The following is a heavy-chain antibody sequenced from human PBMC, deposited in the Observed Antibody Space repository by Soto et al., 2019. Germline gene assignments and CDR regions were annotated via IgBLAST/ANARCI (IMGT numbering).Heavy chain of an antibody. D-gene: IGHD2-2*01. CDR2: ISGSGGST. V-gene: IGHV3-23*01. Sequence: EVQLLESGGGLVQPGGYLRLSCVASGFTFSSYAMSWVRQAPGKGLEWVSAISGSGGSTYYADSVKGRFTISRDNSKNTLYLQMNSLRAEDTAVYYCAKGRGYCSSTSCYVGSDYWGQGTLVTVSS. CDR3: AKGRGYCSSTSCYVGSDY. J-gene: IGHJ4*02. CDR1: GFTFSSYA.